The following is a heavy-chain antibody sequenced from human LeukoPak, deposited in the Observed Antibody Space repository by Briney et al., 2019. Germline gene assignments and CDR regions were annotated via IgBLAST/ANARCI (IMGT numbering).Heavy chain of an antibody. CDR3: AKGSRDGYNYYFDH. J-gene: IGHJ4*02. D-gene: IGHD5-12*01. Sequence: HGGSLRLSCAASGFTFSGHVMSWVRQAPGKGLEWVSTISGSGGSTYYADSVKGRFTISRDISKNTLYLQMNSLRAEDTAIYYCAKGSRDGYNYYFDHWGQGTLVTVSS. CDR2: ISGSGGST. V-gene: IGHV3-23*01. CDR1: GFTFSGHV.